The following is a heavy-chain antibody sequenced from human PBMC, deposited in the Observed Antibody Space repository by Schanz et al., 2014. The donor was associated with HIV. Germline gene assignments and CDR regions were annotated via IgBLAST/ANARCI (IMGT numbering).Heavy chain of an antibody. J-gene: IGHJ6*02. CDR3: ARSPSYGMDV. V-gene: IGHV3-23*01. CDR1: GFTFSSYA. Sequence: EVQLLESGGGLVRPGGSLRIFCATSGFTFSSYAMNWVRQAPGKGLEWVSFISGTGGSTYYTDSVKGRFTISRDNFKDTLYLQMNSLRAEDTAVYYCARSPSYGMDVWGQGTTVTVSS. CDR2: ISGTGGST.